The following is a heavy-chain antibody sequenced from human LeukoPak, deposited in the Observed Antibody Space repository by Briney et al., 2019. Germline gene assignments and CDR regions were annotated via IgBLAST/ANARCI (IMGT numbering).Heavy chain of an antibody. CDR3: ARVLKCCSGDYCFPTPFAP. CDR2: IYYSGST. J-gene: IGHJ5*02. V-gene: IGHV4-59*01. D-gene: IGHD3-22*01. CDR1: GGSFSGYS. Sequence: SETLSLTCTASGGSFSGYSWSWIRQPPGKELEWIAYIYYSGSTNYNPSLKSRVTISVEASKNQFSLKLSSVTAADTAVYFCARVLKCCSGDYCFPTPFAPWARETMVTVSS.